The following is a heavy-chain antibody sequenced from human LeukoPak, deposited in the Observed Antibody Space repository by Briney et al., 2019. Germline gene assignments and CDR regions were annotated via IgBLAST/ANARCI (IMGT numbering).Heavy chain of an antibody. J-gene: IGHJ4*02. CDR1: GGSISSGSYY. CDR2: IYYSGST. CDR3: ARLGGDITSSAAVDY. V-gene: IGHV4-61*10. Sequence: PSETLSLTCTVSGGSISSGSYYWSWIRQPAGKGLEWIGYIYYSGSTNYNPSLKSRVTISVDTSKNQFSLKLSSVTAADTAVYYCARLGGDITSSAAVDYWGQGTLVTVSS. D-gene: IGHD3-16*01.